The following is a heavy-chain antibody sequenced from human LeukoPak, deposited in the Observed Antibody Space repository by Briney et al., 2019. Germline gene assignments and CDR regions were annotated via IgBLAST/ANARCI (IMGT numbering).Heavy chain of an antibody. J-gene: IGHJ4*02. D-gene: IGHD6-13*01. CDR1: GGSISSGGYY. V-gene: IGHV4-31*03. CDR2: IYYSGST. Sequence: SEALSLTCTVTGGSISSGGYYWSWIRQHPGKGLEWIGYIYYSGSTYYNPSLKSRVTISVDTSKNQFSLKLSSVTAAAPAVYYCARDRIAAAGTPDYWGQGKLVTASS. CDR3: ARDRIAAAGTPDY.